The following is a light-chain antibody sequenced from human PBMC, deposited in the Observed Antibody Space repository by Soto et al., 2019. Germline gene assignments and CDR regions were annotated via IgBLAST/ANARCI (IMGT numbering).Light chain of an antibody. V-gene: IGKV3-20*01. CDR2: DAS. J-gene: IGKJ4*01. Sequence: EFVLTQSPGNLSLSLGERSTLSCRASQTVRNNYLAWYQQKPGQAPRLLIYDASSRATGIPDRFSGGGSGTDFTLTLSRLEPEDFAVYSCQQFSSYPLTFGGGTKVEIK. CDR1: QTVRNNY. CDR3: QQFSSYPLT.